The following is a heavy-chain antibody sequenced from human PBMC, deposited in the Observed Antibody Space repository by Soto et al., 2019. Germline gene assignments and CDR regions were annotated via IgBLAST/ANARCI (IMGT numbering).Heavy chain of an antibody. D-gene: IGHD3-22*01. CDR1: GGTFRGYA. Sequence: SVKVSCKATGGTFRGYAISWVRQAPGQGLEWLGGILPTSDTPNYAQKFQARVTLTADDSTNTAYMELRGLRSGDTAVYYCARGYDVDSELDYWGQGTLVTVSS. J-gene: IGHJ4*02. CDR3: ARGYDVDSELDY. CDR2: ILPTSDTP. V-gene: IGHV1-69*13.